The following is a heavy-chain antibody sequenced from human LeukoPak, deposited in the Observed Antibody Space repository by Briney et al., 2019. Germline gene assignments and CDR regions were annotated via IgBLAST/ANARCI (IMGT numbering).Heavy chain of an antibody. CDR1: GFTFSSYG. Sequence: PSGGSLRLSCAASGFTFSSYGMSWVRQAPGKGLEWVSAISGSGGNTYYADSVKGRFTISRDNSKNTLYLQMNSLRAEDTAVYYCAKDLRGTYAFDIWGQGTMVTVSS. D-gene: IGHD1-26*01. CDR2: ISGSGGNT. J-gene: IGHJ3*02. CDR3: AKDLRGTYAFDI. V-gene: IGHV3-23*01.